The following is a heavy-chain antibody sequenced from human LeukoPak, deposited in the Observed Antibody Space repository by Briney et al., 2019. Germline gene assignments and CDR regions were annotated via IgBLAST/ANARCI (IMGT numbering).Heavy chain of an antibody. Sequence: SETLSLTCAVYGGSFSGYYWSWIRQPPGKGLEWIGEINHSGSTNYNPSLKSRVTISVDTSKNQLSLKLSSVTAADTAVYYCARGPAESIVVVPAAAHFDHWGQGTLVTVSS. CDR3: ARGPAESIVVVPAAAHFDH. J-gene: IGHJ4*02. CDR1: GGSFSGYY. CDR2: INHSGST. D-gene: IGHD2-2*01. V-gene: IGHV4-34*01.